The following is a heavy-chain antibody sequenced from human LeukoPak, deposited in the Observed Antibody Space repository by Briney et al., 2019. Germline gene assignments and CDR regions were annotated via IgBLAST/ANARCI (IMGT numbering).Heavy chain of an antibody. V-gene: IGHV4-34*01. J-gene: IGHJ4*02. Sequence: SETLSLTCAVYGGSFSGYYWSWIRQPPGKGLEWIGEINHSGSTNYNPSLKSRVTISVDTSKNQFSLKLSSVTAADTAVYYCARGPRITIFGVVIRRLDYWGQGTLVTVSS. CDR1: GGSFSGYY. D-gene: IGHD3-3*01. CDR2: INHSGST. CDR3: ARGPRITIFGVVIRRLDY.